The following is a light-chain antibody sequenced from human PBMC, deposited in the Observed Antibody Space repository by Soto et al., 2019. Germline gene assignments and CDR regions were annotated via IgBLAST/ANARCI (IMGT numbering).Light chain of an antibody. CDR1: QSVSSAY. CDR2: DAS. CDR3: QQYGNSPCT. V-gene: IGKV3-20*01. Sequence: DIVLTQSPGTLSLSPGERATLSCRASQSVSSAYLAWYKQKPGQAPRGLIFDASSRATGIPDRFSGSGSGTAFTLTISSLEAEDFAVYYCQQYGNSPCTFGQGTKLEIK. J-gene: IGKJ2*02.